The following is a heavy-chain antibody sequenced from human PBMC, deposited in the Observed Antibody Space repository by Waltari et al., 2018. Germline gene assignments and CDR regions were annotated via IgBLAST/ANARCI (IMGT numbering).Heavy chain of an antibody. J-gene: IGHJ4*02. CDR2: IKYDGSAT. CDR1: GFSLSPSW. CDR3: ARGSPGYVRVWDS. D-gene: IGHD2-2*01. Sequence: EVQLTESGGGLVQPGGSLRLSCAAYGFSLSPSWMTWVRQAPGKGLEWVANIKYDGSATYHADSVNGRFSISRDNAKNSLYLQMNSVSAEDTAIYYCARGSPGYVRVWDSWGQGTMVTVSS. V-gene: IGHV3-7*03.